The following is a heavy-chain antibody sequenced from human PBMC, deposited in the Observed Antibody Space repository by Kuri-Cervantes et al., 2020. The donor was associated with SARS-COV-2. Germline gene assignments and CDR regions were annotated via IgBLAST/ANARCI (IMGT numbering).Heavy chain of an antibody. Sequence: ASVKVSCKASGYTFTDYYMHWVRQAPGQGLEWMGWMNPNSGGTNSAQKFQGWVIMTRDTSITTAYMEPSRLRSDDTAVYYCARGPSWNYIWGTYRGGWDTFDIWGQGTMVTVSS. CDR2: MNPNSGGT. CDR1: GYTFTDYY. CDR3: ARGPSWNYIWGTYRGGWDTFDI. J-gene: IGHJ3*02. D-gene: IGHD3-16*02. V-gene: IGHV1-2*04.